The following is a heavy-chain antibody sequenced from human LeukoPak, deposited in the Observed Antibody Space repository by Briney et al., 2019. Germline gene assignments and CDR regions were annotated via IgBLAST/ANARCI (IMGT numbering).Heavy chain of an antibody. V-gene: IGHV3-73*01. J-gene: IGHJ5*02. Sequence: PGGSLRLSCAASGFTFSGSAMHWVRQASGKGLEWVGRIRSKANSYATAYAASVKDRFTIFRDDSKNTAYLQMNSLKTEDTAVYYCTRLGYGDISFKYNWFDPWGQGTLVTVSS. CDR2: IRSKANSYAT. CDR1: GFTFSGSA. CDR3: TRLGYGDISFKYNWFDP. D-gene: IGHD4-17*01.